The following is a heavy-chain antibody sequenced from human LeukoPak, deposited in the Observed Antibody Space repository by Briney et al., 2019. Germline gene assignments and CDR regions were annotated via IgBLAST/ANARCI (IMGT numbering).Heavy chain of an antibody. J-gene: IGHJ4*02. CDR1: GDSVSSNSAA. Sequence: SQTLSLTCAISGDSVSSNSAAWNWIRQSPSRGLEWLGRTYYRSKWYNDYAVSVKSRITIIPDTSKNQFSLQLNSVTPEDTAVYYCARDEGFAYSSSWYQFDYWGQGTLVTVSS. V-gene: IGHV6-1*01. CDR3: ARDEGFAYSSSWYQFDY. D-gene: IGHD6-13*01. CDR2: TYYRSKWYN.